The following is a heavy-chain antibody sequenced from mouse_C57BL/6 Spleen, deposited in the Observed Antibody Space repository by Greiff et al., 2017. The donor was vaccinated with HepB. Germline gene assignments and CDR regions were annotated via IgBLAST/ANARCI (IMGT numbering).Heavy chain of an antibody. CDR1: GFTFSSYA. Sequence: EVQGVESGGGLVKPGGSLKLSCAASGFTFSSYAMSWVRQTPEKMLEWVATISDGGSYTYYPDNVKGRFTISRDNAKNNLYLQMSHLKSEDTAMYYWARDGAQATTWFAYWGQGTLVTVSA. CDR2: ISDGGSYT. J-gene: IGHJ3*01. V-gene: IGHV5-4*01. D-gene: IGHD3-2*02. CDR3: ARDGAQATTWFAY.